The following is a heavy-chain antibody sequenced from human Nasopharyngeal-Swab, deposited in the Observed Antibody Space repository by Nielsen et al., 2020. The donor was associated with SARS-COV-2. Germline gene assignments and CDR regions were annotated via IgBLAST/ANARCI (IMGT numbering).Heavy chain of an antibody. D-gene: IGHD2-8*01. CDR2: ISYDGIKK. CDR3: AKDHQLIRNYYYYDMDV. Sequence: VRQMPGKGLEWMAVISYDGIKKYYADSVKGRFTLFRDNSKNTLYLQMNSLRTEDTAVYYCAKDHQLIRNYYYYDMDVWGQGTTVTVSS. J-gene: IGHJ6*02. V-gene: IGHV3-30*18.